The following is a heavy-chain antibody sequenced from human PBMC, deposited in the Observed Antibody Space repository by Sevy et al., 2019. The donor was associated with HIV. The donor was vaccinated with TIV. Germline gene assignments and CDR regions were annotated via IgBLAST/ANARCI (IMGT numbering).Heavy chain of an antibody. CDR1: GFTFSNAW. CDR2: IKSKTDGGTT. CDR3: TTKRSGYDYYYYGMDV. D-gene: IGHD5-12*01. J-gene: IGHJ6*02. V-gene: IGHV3-15*01. Sequence: GSLRLSCAASGFTFSNAWMSWVRQAPGKGLEWVGRIKSKTDGGTTDYAAPVKGRFTISRDDSKNTLYLQMNSLKTEDTAVYYCTTKRSGYDYYYYGMDVLGQGTTVTVSS.